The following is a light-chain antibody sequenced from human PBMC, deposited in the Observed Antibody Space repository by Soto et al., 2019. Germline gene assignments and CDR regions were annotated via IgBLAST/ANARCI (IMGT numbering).Light chain of an antibody. J-gene: IGLJ3*02. Sequence: QSVLTQSPSASASLGASVKLTCTLSSGHSNYAIAWHQQQPEKGPWYLMKLNSDGSHSKGDGIPDRFSGSSSGAERYLTISSLQSEDEADYYCQTWGTGTPWVFGGGTKLTVL. CDR3: QTWGTGTPWV. CDR1: SGHSNYA. V-gene: IGLV4-69*01. CDR2: LNSDGSH.